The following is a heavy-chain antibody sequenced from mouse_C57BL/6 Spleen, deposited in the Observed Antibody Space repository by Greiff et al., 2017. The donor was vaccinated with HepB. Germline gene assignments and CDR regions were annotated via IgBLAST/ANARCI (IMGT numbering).Heavy chain of an antibody. CDR2: INPDSSTI. V-gene: IGHV4-1*01. D-gene: IGHD1-1*01. CDR1: GVDFSRYW. J-gene: IGHJ3*01. Sequence: AAEGVDFSRYWMSWVRRAPGKGLEWIGEINPDSSTINYAPSLKDKFIISRDNAKNTLYLQMSKVRSEDTALYYCARPEGSSYSAWFAYWGQGTLVTVSA. CDR3: ARPEGSSYSAWFAY.